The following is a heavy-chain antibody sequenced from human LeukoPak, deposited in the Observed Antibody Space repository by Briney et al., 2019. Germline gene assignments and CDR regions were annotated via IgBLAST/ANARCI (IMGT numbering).Heavy chain of an antibody. V-gene: IGHV4-38-2*02. Sequence: PSETLSLTCAVSGDSISSGYYWGWIRQPPGKGLEWIGSIYHSGITYYNPSLKSRVTISVDTSKKQFSLRLSSVTAADTAVYYCARDKTGTTPYDAFDIWGQGTMVTVSS. CDR1: GDSISSGYY. J-gene: IGHJ3*02. CDR3: ARDKTGTTPYDAFDI. D-gene: IGHD1-7*01. CDR2: IYHSGIT.